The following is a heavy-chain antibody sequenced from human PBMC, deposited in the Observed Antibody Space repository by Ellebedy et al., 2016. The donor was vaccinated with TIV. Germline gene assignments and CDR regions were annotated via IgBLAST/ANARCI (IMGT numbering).Heavy chain of an antibody. CDR1: GYTFTSYY. J-gene: IGHJ3*02. CDR3: AREDCTNGVCSNDAFDI. V-gene: IGHV1-46*01. Sequence: ASVKVSCKASGYTFTSYYMHWVRQAPGQGLEWMGIINPSGGSTSYAQKFQGRVTMTRDTSTSTVYMALSILRSENTAVYYCAREDCTNGVCSNDAFDIWGQGTMVTVSS. D-gene: IGHD2-8*01. CDR2: INPSGGST.